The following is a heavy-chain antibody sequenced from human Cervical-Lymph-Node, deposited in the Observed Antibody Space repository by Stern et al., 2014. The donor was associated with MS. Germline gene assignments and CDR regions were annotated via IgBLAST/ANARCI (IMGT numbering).Heavy chain of an antibody. CDR3: VSDGSGWRN. CDR1: GILFSGAS. CDR2: IRSKTNAYTT. Sequence: EVQLVESGGGLVQPGGSLKLSCAASGILFSGASMHWVRQPSGKGLEWIGRIRSKTNAYTTTYTASVKGRFTISRDDSKMTTYLQMNSLKSEDTAVYYCVSDGSGWRNWGQGTLVTVSS. D-gene: IGHD3-10*01. V-gene: IGHV3-73*01. J-gene: IGHJ4*02.